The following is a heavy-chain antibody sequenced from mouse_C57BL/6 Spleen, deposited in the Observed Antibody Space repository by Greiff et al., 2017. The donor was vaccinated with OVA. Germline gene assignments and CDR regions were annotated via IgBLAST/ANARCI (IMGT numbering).Heavy chain of an antibody. CDR1: GFNIKDDY. V-gene: IGHV14-4*01. CDR2: IDPENGDT. Sequence: VHVKQSGAELVRPGASVKLSCTASGFNIKDDYMHWVKQRPEQGLEWIGWIDPENGDTEYASKFQGKATITADTSSNTAYLQLSSLTAEDTAVYYCTSSFMTTVACDYWGQGTTLTVSS. J-gene: IGHJ2*01. D-gene: IGHD1-1*01. CDR3: TSSFMTTVACDY.